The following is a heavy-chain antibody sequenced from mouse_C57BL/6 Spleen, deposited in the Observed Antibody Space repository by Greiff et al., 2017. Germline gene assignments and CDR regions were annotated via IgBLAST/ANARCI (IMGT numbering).Heavy chain of an antibody. D-gene: IGHD2-4*01. CDR2: IYPGDGDT. CDR1: GYAFSSSW. V-gene: IGHV1-82*01. CDR3: ARSGNPYEYDEAYAMDY. J-gene: IGHJ4*01. Sequence: VQLQQSGPELVKPGASVKISCKASGYAFSSSWMNWVKQRPGKGLEWIGRIYPGDGDTNYNGKFKGKATLTADKSSSTAYMQLSSLTSEDSAVYFCARSGNPYEYDEAYAMDYWGQGTSVTVSS.